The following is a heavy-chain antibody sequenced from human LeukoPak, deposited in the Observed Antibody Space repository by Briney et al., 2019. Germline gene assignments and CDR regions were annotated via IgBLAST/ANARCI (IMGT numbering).Heavy chain of an antibody. CDR2: IKQDGSEK. CDR3: ARGVGFLEWPNAFDI. CDR1: GFTFSSYW. J-gene: IGHJ3*02. Sequence: GGSLRLSCAASGFTFSSYWMSWVRQAPGKGLEGVANIKQDGSEKYYVDSVKGRFTISRDNAKNSLYLQMNSLRAEDTALYHCARGVGFLEWPNAFDIWGQGTMVTVSS. V-gene: IGHV3-7*03. D-gene: IGHD3-3*02.